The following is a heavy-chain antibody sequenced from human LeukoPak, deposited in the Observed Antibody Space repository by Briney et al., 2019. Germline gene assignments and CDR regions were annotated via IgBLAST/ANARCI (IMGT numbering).Heavy chain of an antibody. CDR3: ASLSGWDNAFDI. V-gene: IGHV3-74*01. CDR2: INGDGSNT. CDR1: GFPFRSHW. J-gene: IGHJ3*02. Sequence: RSGGSLRLSCAASGFPFRSHWMEWVRQAPGKGLVWVSTINGDGSNTGYADSVKGRFTISRDNAKNTLYLQMNSLRGEDAAVYYCASLSGWDNAFDIWGQGTMVTVSS. D-gene: IGHD6-19*01.